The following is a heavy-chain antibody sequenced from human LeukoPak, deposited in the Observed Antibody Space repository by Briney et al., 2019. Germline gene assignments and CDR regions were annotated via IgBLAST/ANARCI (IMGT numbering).Heavy chain of an antibody. V-gene: IGHV3-30-3*01. CDR1: GFTFSSYA. CDR2: ISYDGSNK. J-gene: IGHJ4*02. CDR3: ARNPIAAAAPGDFYY. D-gene: IGHD6-6*01. Sequence: PGRSLRLSCAASGFTFSSYAMHWVRQAPGKGLEWVAVISYDGSNKYYADSVKGRFTISRDNSKNTLYLQMNSLRAEDTAVYYCARNPIAAAAPGDFYYWGQGTLVTVSS.